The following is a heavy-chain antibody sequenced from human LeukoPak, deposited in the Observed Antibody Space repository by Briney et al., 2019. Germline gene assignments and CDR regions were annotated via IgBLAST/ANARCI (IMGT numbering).Heavy chain of an antibody. D-gene: IGHD3-10*01. Sequence: ASVKVSCKASGGTFSSYAISWVRQAPGQRLEWMGWINAGNGYTKYSQRFQGRVTITRDTSASTANMELSSLRSEDTAVYYCARGGYYYVSGSVFDYWGQGTLVTVSS. CDR2: INAGNGYT. CDR1: GGTFSSYA. V-gene: IGHV1-3*01. J-gene: IGHJ4*02. CDR3: ARGGYYYVSGSVFDY.